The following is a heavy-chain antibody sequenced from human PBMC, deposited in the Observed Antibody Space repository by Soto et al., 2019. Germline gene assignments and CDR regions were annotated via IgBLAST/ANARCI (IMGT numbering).Heavy chain of an antibody. Sequence: EVQLVESGGGLVQPGESLRLSCAASGFTVSNNYMSWVRQAPGKGLEWVSFIYSGGNIYYADSVKGRFTISRDKSKNTLYLQMNNLRVEDTAVYYCTRRPGSWGQGTLVTVSS. D-gene: IGHD7-27*01. J-gene: IGHJ5*02. V-gene: IGHV3-66*01. CDR1: GFTVSNNY. CDR2: IYSGGNI. CDR3: TRRPGS.